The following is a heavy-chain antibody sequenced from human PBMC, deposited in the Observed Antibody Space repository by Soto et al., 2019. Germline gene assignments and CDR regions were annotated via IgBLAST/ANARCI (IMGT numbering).Heavy chain of an antibody. J-gene: IGHJ4*02. D-gene: IGHD3-22*01. CDR1: GFTFTLHY. V-gene: IGHV1-46*03. CDR2: VNACDGSA. CDR3: AREPDSFDY. Sequence: QVQLVQSGAEVTEPGASVKVSCKTSGFTFTLHYIHWVRQAPGQGLEWVGLVNACDGSATYAREYRDKVSMTCDTSTSSVYLHLNSLKSEDTAIYYCAREPDSFDYWGQGTLVSVSP.